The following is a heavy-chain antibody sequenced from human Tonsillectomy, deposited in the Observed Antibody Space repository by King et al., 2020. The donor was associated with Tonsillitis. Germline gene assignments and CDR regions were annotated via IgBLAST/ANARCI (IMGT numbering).Heavy chain of an antibody. V-gene: IGHV3-7*01. D-gene: IGHD3-3*02. CDR3: ARDEGRKLPFLEINYYYYGMDV. CDR2: IKQDGSEK. Sequence: VQLVESGGGLVQPGGSLRLSCSASGFTFSNYWMNWVRQAPGKGLEWVANIKQDGSEKNYVDSVKGRFTISRDNAKNSLYLQMNSLGAEDTAVYYCARDEGRKLPFLEINYYYYGMDVWGQGTTVTVSS. CDR1: GFTFSNYW. J-gene: IGHJ6*02.